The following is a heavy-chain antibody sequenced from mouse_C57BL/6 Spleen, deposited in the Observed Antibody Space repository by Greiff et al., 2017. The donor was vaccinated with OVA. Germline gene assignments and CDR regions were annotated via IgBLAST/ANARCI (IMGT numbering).Heavy chain of an antibody. CDR2: INPYNGGT. V-gene: IGHV1-19*01. J-gene: IGHJ1*03. Sequence: VQLQQSGPVLVKPGASVKMSCKASGYTFTDYYMNWVKQSHGKSLEWIGVINPYNGGTSYNQKFKGKATLTVDKSSSTAYMELNSLTSEDSAVYYCARLGGYDGTYWYFDVWGTGTTVTVSS. CDR3: ARLGGYDGTYWYFDV. CDR1: GYTFTDYY. D-gene: IGHD2-12*01.